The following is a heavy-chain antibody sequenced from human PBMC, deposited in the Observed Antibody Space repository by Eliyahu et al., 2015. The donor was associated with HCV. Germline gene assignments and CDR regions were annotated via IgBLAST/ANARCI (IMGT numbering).Heavy chain of an antibody. Sequence: QVQLVQSGAEVKKPGAXVKVSCKASGYTFTGXYMHWVRQAPGQGLEWMGWINPPSGGTNYAQKFQGRVTMTRDTSISTAYMELSRLRSDDTAVYYCAREEVYGDNEDYYYYGMDVWGQGTTVTVSS. CDR2: INPPSGGT. D-gene: IGHD4-17*01. CDR1: GYTFTGXY. V-gene: IGHV1-2*02. J-gene: IGHJ6*02. CDR3: AREEVYGDNEDYYYYGMDV.